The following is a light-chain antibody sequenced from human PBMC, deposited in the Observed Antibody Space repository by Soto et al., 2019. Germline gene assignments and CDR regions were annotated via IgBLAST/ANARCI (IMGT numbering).Light chain of an antibody. CDR2: EVS. J-gene: IGLJ2*01. CDR3: CSYAGTYTVV. Sequence: QSVLTQPRSVSGSPGQSVTISCTGTSSDVGDYNYVSWYQQHPGKAPKFIIYEVSKRTSGVPDRCSGSKSGNTASLTISGLQAEDEADYYCCSYAGTYTVVFGGGTKLTVL. CDR1: SSDVGDYNY. V-gene: IGLV2-11*01.